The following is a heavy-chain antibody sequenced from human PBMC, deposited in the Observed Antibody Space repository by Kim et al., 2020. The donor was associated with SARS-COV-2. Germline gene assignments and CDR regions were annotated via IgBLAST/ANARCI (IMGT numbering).Heavy chain of an antibody. D-gene: IGHD3-3*01. Sequence: GGSLRLSCAASGFTFSSYAMSWVRQAPGKGLEWVSAISGSGGSTYYADSVKGRFTISRDNSKNTLYLQMNSLRAEDTAVYYCAKGTYYDFWSGYHKGYFDYWGQGTLVTVSS. CDR3: AKGTYYDFWSGYHKGYFDY. CDR2: ISGSGGST. CDR1: GFTFSSYA. J-gene: IGHJ4*02. V-gene: IGHV3-23*01.